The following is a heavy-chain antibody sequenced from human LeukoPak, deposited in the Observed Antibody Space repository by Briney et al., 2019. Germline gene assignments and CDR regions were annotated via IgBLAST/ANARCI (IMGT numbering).Heavy chain of an antibody. Sequence: WASVKVSCKASGYIFTDYYMHWVRQAPGQGLEWMGWINPNNGGTKYAQKFQGRVTMTRDTSISAAYMELGRLRSDDTAVYYCARDNYGSGSYYKYWGQGTPVTVSS. CDR1: GYIFTDYY. J-gene: IGHJ4*02. CDR3: ARDNYGSGSYYKY. CDR2: INPNNGGT. D-gene: IGHD3-10*01. V-gene: IGHV1-2*02.